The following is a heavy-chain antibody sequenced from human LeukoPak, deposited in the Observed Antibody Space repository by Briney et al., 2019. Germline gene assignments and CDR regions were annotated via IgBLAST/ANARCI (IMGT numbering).Heavy chain of an antibody. CDR2: ICWNSGSI. CDR3: AKSNQHPDSSGYYYAFDI. V-gene: IGHV3-9*01. D-gene: IGHD3-22*01. J-gene: IGHJ3*02. Sequence: GGSLTLLCGLCGFTFEEYAMLGVRDAPGEGVECVSDICWNSGSIGYAGSVKGRFTNSRDNAKNSLYLQMNSLRAEDTDWYYGAKSNQHPDSSGYYYAFDIWGQGTMVTV. CDR1: GFTFEEYA.